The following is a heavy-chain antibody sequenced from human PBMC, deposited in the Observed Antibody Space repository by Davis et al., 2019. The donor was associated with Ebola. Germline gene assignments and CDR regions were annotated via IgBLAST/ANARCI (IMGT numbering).Heavy chain of an antibody. CDR2: ISSSSSYI. Sequence: GESLKISCAASGFTFSSYSMNWVRQAPGKGLEWVSSISSSSSYIYYADSVKGRFPISRDNAKNSLYLQMNSLRAEDTAVYYCARTLGYCSGGRGYGMDVWGQGTTVTVSS. CDR1: GFTFSSYS. D-gene: IGHD2-15*01. CDR3: ARTLGYCSGGRGYGMDV. J-gene: IGHJ6*02. V-gene: IGHV3-21*01.